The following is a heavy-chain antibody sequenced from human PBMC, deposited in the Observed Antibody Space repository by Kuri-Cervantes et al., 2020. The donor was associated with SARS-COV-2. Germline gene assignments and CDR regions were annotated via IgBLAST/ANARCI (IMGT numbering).Heavy chain of an antibody. J-gene: IGHJ3*02. D-gene: IGHD3-3*01. CDR3: ARLPFPTITIFGVAHTGGAFDI. CDR2: IRYDGSNK. CDR1: GFTFSSYG. Sequence: GESLKISCAASGFTFSSYGMHWVRQAPGKGLEWVAFIRYDGSNKYYADSMKGRFTISRDNSKNTLYLQMNSLRAEDTAVYYCARLPFPTITIFGVAHTGGAFDIWGQGTMVTVSS. V-gene: IGHV3-30*02.